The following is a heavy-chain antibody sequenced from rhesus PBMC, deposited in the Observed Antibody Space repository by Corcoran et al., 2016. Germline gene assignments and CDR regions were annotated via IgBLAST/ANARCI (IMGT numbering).Heavy chain of an antibody. V-gene: IGHV3-6*01. Sequence: EVQLVESGGGLVQPGGSLRVSCAASGFTFSNQYMYWVRRAPGEGLEWVGFIRSQAYGATAEYAASVKGRFTISRDDSKSIAYLQMSSPKTEDTAVYYCNRGGCSSTYCTHTLDVWGRGVLVTVSS. CDR3: NRGGCSSTYCTHTLDV. J-gene: IGHJ5-2*02. D-gene: IGHD2-15*01. CDR2: IRSQAYGATA. CDR1: GFTFSNQY.